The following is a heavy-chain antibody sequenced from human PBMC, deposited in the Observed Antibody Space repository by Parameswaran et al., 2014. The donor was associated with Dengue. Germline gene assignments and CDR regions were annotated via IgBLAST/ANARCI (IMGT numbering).Heavy chain of an antibody. J-gene: IGHJ4*02. D-gene: IGHD4/OR15-4a*01. CDR2: INPSGGST. CDR3: ARGPITVRVSANDFDY. Sequence: WVRQAPGQGLDWMGIINPSGGSTTYAQRFQGRVTMTTDTSTSTVYMELSGLRSEDTAIYYCARGPITVRVSANDFDYWGQGTLVTVSS. V-gene: IGHV1-46*01.